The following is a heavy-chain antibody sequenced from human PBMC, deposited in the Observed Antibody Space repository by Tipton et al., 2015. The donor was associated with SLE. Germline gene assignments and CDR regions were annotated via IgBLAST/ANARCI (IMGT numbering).Heavy chain of an antibody. CDR1: GFTFSSYS. D-gene: IGHD1-1*01. J-gene: IGHJ3*02. Sequence: SLRLSCAASGFTFSSYSMNWVRQAPGKGLEWVAYISSSSSTIYYADSVKGRFTISRDTSTNTLYLQMNSLRAEDTAVYYCARQNDDRNAFDIWGQGTRVTVSS. CDR3: ARQNDDRNAFDI. V-gene: IGHV3-48*01. CDR2: ISSSSSTI.